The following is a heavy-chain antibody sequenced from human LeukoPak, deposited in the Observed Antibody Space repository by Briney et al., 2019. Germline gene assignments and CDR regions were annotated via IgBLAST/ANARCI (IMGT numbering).Heavy chain of an antibody. CDR1: GGSFSGYY. V-gene: IGHV4-59*08. CDR2: IYYSGST. Sequence: SETLSLTCAVYGGSFSGYYWSWIRQPPGKGLEWIGYIYYSGSTNYNPSLKSRVTISVDTSKNQFSLKLSSVTAADTAVYYCARQSCSGGSCYPRPYWYFDLWGRGTLVTVSS. J-gene: IGHJ2*01. D-gene: IGHD2-15*01. CDR3: ARQSCSGGSCYPRPYWYFDL.